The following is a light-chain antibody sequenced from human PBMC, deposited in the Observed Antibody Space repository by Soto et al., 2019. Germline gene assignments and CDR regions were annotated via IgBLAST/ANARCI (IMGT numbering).Light chain of an antibody. V-gene: IGKV3-15*01. J-gene: IGKJ1*01. Sequence: EIVMTQSPATLSVSPGERATLSCRASQSVSSNLAWYQQKPGQAPRLLIYGASTRATGIPARFSGSGSGTEFTLTISSLQSEAFAVYYCQQYNNWWTFGQGTKVAIK. CDR3: QQYNNWWT. CDR2: GAS. CDR1: QSVSSN.